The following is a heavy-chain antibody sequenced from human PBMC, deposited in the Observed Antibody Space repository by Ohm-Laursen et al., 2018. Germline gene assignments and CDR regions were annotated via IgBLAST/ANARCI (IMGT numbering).Heavy chain of an antibody. V-gene: IGHV1-8*01. J-gene: IGHJ3*02. CDR1: GYTFINYD. D-gene: IGHD1-7*01. CDR2: MNPKSGDT. Sequence: SVKVSCKTSGYTFINYDIHWVRQASGQGLEWMGWMNPKSGDTGYAHKFQGRVTMARNASIGTANMEMSSLRSEDTAVYYCARGRLSGTRRALDIWGQGTMVTVSS. CDR3: ARGRLSGTRRALDI.